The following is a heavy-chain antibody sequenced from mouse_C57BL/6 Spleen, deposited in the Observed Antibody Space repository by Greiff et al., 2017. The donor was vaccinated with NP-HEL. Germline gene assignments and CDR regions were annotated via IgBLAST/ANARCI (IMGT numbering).Heavy chain of an antibody. D-gene: IGHD1-1*01. CDR1: GFNIKDDY. CDR2: IDPENGDT. Sequence: SGAELVRPGASVKLSCTASGFNIKDDYMHWVKQRPEQGLEWIGWIDPENGDTEYASKFQGKATITADTSSNTAYLQLSSLTSEDTAVYYCTTHGSSPFDYWGQGTTLTVSS. J-gene: IGHJ2*01. CDR3: TTHGSSPFDY. V-gene: IGHV14-4*01.